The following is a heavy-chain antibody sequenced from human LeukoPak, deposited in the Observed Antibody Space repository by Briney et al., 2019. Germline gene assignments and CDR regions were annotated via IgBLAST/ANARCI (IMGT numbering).Heavy chain of an antibody. D-gene: IGHD3-3*01. CDR2: IYYSGST. Sequence: SETLSLTCTVSGGSISSYYWSWIRQPPGKGLEGIGYIYYSGSTNYNPSLKSRITISVDTSKNQFSLKLSSVPAADTAVYYCAREFWESASWFDPWGQGTLVTVSS. V-gene: IGHV4-59*01. J-gene: IGHJ5*02. CDR1: GGSISSYY. CDR3: AREFWESASWFDP.